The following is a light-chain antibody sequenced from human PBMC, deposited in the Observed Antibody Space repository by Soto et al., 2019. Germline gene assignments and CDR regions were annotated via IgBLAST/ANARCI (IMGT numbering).Light chain of an antibody. CDR3: QSYDSSLSAWV. V-gene: IGLV1-40*01. CDR2: GNT. CDR1: SSNIGAGYD. J-gene: IGLJ3*02. Sequence: QSVLTQPPSVSGAPGQRVTISCTASSSNIGAGYDVHWYQQLPGTAPKLLIYGNTKRPSGVPDRFSGSKSGTSASLAITGLQAEDEADYYCQSYDSSLSAWVFGGGTKLTVL.